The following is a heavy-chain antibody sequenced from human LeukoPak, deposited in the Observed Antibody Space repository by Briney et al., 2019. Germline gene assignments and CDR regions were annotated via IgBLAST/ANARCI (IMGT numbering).Heavy chain of an antibody. Sequence: GGSLRLSCAASGFTFSSYAMTWVRQAPGKGLEWVSTISGSDSSTHYADSVKGRFTISRDNSKNTLYLQMNSLRADDTAVYYCAKSGYNRFDYWGQGTLVTVSS. CDR2: ISGSDSST. CDR1: GFTFSSYA. J-gene: IGHJ4*02. V-gene: IGHV3-23*01. CDR3: AKSGYNRFDY. D-gene: IGHD5-24*01.